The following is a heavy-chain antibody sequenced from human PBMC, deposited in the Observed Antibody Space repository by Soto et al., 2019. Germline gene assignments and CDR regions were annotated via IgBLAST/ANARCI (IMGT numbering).Heavy chain of an antibody. Sequence: PGGSLRLSCAASGFTFSSYGMSWARQAPGKGLEWVSAISGSGGSAYYADSVKGRFTISRDNSKNTLYLQMNSLRAEDTAVYYCAKWHYDFWSGYYDYYYMDVWGKGTTVTVSS. CDR2: ISGSGGSA. V-gene: IGHV3-23*01. D-gene: IGHD3-3*01. J-gene: IGHJ6*03. CDR3: AKWHYDFWSGYYDYYYMDV. CDR1: GFTFSSYG.